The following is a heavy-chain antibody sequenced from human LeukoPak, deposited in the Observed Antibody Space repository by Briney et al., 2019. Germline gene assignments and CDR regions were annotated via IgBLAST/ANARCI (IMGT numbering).Heavy chain of an antibody. CDR3: ARVLAAAGTR. J-gene: IGHJ4*02. CDR1: GFIVSSNY. D-gene: IGHD6-13*01. V-gene: IGHV3-53*01. Sequence: GGSLRLSCAASGFIVSSNYMSWVRQAPGKGLEWVSVIYGGGRTYYADSVKGRFTISRDNSKNTVHLQMNSLRAEDTAVYYCARVLAAAGTRWGQGTLVTVSS. CDR2: IYGGGRT.